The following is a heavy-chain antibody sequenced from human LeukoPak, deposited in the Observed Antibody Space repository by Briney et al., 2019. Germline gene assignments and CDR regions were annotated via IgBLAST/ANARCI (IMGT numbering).Heavy chain of an antibody. CDR1: GFTFDDYA. Sequence: GGSLRLSCAASGFTFDDYAMHWVRQAPGKGLEWVSGISWNSGSIGYADSVKGRFTISRDNAKNSLYLQMNSLRAEDTALYYCAKGGVRYCSGGSCYRLDYWGQGTLATVSS. CDR2: ISWNSGSI. CDR3: AKGGVRYCSGGSCYRLDY. D-gene: IGHD2-15*01. J-gene: IGHJ4*02. V-gene: IGHV3-9*01.